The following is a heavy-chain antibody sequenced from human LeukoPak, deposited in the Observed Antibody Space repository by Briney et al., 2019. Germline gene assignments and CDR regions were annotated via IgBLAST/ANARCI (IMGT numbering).Heavy chain of an antibody. J-gene: IGHJ4*02. CDR1: GGSISSYY. CDR3: ARGSSGYYYG. CDR2: IYVSGST. D-gene: IGHD3-22*01. Sequence: PSETLSLTCNVSGGSISSYYWSWIRPPAGKGLEWIGRIYVSGSTNYNPSLKSRVTMSVDTSKNQFSLRLNSVTAADTAVYYCARGSSGYYYGWGQGTLVTVSS. V-gene: IGHV4-4*07.